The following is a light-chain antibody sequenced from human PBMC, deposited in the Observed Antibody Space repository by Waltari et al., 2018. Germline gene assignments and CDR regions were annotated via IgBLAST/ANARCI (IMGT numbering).Light chain of an antibody. Sequence: EIVMTQSPATLSVSPGARATLSCRASQSVSSNLAWYQQKPGQAPSLLIYGASTRATGIPARCSGSGSGTEFTLTISSLQSEDFAVYYCQQYNNLLTFGGGTKVEIK. V-gene: IGKV3-15*01. CDR3: QQYNNLLT. CDR1: QSVSSN. CDR2: GAS. J-gene: IGKJ4*01.